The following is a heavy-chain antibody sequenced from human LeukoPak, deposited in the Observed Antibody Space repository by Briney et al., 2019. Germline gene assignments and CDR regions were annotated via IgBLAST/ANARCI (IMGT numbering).Heavy chain of an antibody. CDR3: ARDADYGDPKAIEY. J-gene: IGHJ4*02. Sequence: GGSLRLSCAASGFSFSSYAMHWVRQAPGEGLEWVAVISYDGTNKYYADSVKGRFTISRDSSKNTLYLQMSSLRAEDTAVYYCARDADYGDPKAIEYWGQGTLVTVSS. CDR2: ISYDGTNK. D-gene: IGHD4-17*01. CDR1: GFSFSSYA. V-gene: IGHV3-30*04.